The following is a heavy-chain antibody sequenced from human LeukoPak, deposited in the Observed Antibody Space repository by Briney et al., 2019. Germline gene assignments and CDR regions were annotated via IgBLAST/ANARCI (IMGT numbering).Heavy chain of an antibody. CDR2: INHSGST. CDR3: ASNIAATGKDWFDP. J-gene: IGHJ5*02. Sequence: SETLSLTCAVYGGSFSGYYWSWIRQPPGKGLEWIGEINHSGSTNYNPSLKSRVTISVDTSKNQFSLKLSSVTAADTAVYYCASNIAATGKDWFDPWGQGTLVTVSS. D-gene: IGHD6-13*01. CDR1: GGSFSGYY. V-gene: IGHV4-34*01.